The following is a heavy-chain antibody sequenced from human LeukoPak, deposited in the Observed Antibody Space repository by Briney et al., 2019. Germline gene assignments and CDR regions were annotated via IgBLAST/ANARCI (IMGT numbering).Heavy chain of an antibody. D-gene: IGHD6-6*01. J-gene: IGHJ4*02. V-gene: IGHV1-46*01. Sequence: ASVKVSCTASGYTFTIYYMHWVRQAPGQGLEWMGIINPSGGSTSYAQKFQGRVTMTRDTSTSTVYMELSSLRSEDTAVYYCARSSIAARPDSLLGYWGQGTLVTVSS. CDR3: ARSSIAARPDSLLGY. CDR2: INPSGGST. CDR1: GYTFTIYY.